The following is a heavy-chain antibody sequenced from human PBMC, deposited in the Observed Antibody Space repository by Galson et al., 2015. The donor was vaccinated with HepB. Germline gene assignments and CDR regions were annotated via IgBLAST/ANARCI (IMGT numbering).Heavy chain of an antibody. CDR1: GFTFSSYA. Sequence: SLRLSCAASGFTFSSYAMSWVRQAPGKGLEWVSAISGSGGSTYYADSVKGRFTISRDDSKNTLYLQMNSLRAEDTAVYYCAKDSAAADHFDYWGQGTLVTVPS. D-gene: IGHD6-13*01. V-gene: IGHV3-23*01. CDR3: AKDSAAADHFDY. J-gene: IGHJ4*02. CDR2: ISGSGGST.